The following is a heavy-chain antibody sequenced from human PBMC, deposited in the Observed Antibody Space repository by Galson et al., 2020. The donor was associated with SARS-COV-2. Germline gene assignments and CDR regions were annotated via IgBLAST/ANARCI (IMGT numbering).Heavy chain of an antibody. Sequence: PGGSLRLSCAASGFTFSSYSMKWVRQAPGKGLEWVSSISSDRNYMYYADSVKGRFTISRDNAKYSIYLQMNSLRAEDTAVYYCARDYYDTTDDANVGYWGQGSLVTVSS. J-gene: IGHJ4*02. CDR2: ISSDRNYM. CDR1: GFTFSSYS. CDR3: ARDYYDTTDDANVGY. V-gene: IGHV3-21*01. D-gene: IGHD3-22*01.